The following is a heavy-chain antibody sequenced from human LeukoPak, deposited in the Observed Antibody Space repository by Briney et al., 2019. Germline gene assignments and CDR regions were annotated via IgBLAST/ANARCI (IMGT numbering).Heavy chain of an antibody. CDR2: ISGSGDST. CDR1: GFTFSTYA. CDR3: AKDPGITIFGVVTYNYYYMDV. Sequence: GGSLRLSCATSGFTFSTYAMSWVRQAPGKGLEWVSVISGSGDSTHYADSVKGRFTISRDNSKNTLYLQMNSLRAEDTAVYYCAKDPGITIFGVVTYNYYYMDVWGKGTTVTVSS. D-gene: IGHD3-3*01. V-gene: IGHV3-23*01. J-gene: IGHJ6*03.